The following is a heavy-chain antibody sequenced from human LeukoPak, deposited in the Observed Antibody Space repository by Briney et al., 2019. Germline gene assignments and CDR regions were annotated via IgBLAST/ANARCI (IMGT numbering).Heavy chain of an antibody. CDR2: ISSSGST. D-gene: IGHD3-22*01. J-gene: IGHJ4*02. Sequence: SETLSLTCIVSGGSITNYDWIWIRQPAGKGLEWVGRISSSGSTTYNPSLQSRVTISVDTSKKWVSLRLSSVTAADTAVYYCARAPSSGTYYYFAFWGQGTLVTVSS. CDR1: GGSITNYD. CDR3: ARAPSSGTYYYFAF. V-gene: IGHV4-4*07.